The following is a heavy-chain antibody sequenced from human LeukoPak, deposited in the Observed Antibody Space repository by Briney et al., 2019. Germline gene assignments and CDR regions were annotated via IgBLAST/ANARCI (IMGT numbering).Heavy chain of an antibody. Sequence: GGSLRLSCAASGFTVSSNYMSWVRQAPGKGLEWVSVIYSGGSTYYADSVKGRFTISRDNSKNTLYPQMNSLRAEDTAVYYCARGVGPPSLLFDYWGQGTLVTVSS. CDR2: IYSGGST. V-gene: IGHV3-53*01. CDR3: ARGVGPPSLLFDY. J-gene: IGHJ4*02. D-gene: IGHD1-26*01. CDR1: GFTVSSNY.